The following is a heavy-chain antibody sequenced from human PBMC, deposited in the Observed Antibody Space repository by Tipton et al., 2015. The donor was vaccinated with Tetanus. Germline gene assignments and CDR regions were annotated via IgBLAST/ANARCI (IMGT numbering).Heavy chain of an antibody. CDR2: IYSSGGA. V-gene: IGHV4-59*01. J-gene: IGHJ4*02. Sequence: TLSLTCIVSGGSMRSYYWSWIRQPPGKGLEWIGHIYSSGGARCNPSLKSRTTMSVDRSKSQFSLEVTSVTAADTAVYFCARGPLENEGYFDSWGQGILVTVTA. CDR1: GGSMRSYY. CDR3: ARGPLENEGYFDS. D-gene: IGHD1-1*01.